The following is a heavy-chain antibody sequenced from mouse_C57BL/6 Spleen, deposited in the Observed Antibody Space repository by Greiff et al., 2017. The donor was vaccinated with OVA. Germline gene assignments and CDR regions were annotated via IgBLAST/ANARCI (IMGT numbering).Heavy chain of an antibody. CDR3: ARHYDAMDY. Sequence: DVHLVESGGDLVKPGGSLKLSCAASGFTFSSYGMSWVRQTPDKRLEWVATISSGGSYTYYPDSVKGRFTISRDNAKNTLYLQMSSLKSEDTAMYYCARHYDAMDYWGQGTSVTVSS. D-gene: IGHD1-1*02. CDR2: ISSGGSYT. V-gene: IGHV5-6*01. J-gene: IGHJ4*01. CDR1: GFTFSSYG.